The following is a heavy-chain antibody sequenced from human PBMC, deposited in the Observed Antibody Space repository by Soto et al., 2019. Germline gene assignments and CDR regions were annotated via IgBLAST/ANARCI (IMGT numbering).Heavy chain of an antibody. D-gene: IGHD4-17*01. CDR1: GFIFSTYA. CDR3: AHPRGYGVFDAVDI. CDR2: ISNTGDST. Sequence: GGSLRLSCAAYGFIFSTYAMNWVRQAPGKGLEWVSAISNTGDSTYYAESVRGRFTISRDNSINTLYLQMSSLRTEDTAVYYCAHPRGYGVFDAVDIWGQGTLVTVS. J-gene: IGHJ3*02. V-gene: IGHV3-23*01.